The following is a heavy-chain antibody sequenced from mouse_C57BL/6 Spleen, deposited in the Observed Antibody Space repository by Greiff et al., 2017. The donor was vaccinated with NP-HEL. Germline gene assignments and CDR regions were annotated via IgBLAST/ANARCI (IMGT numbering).Heavy chain of an antibody. CDR3: TTIYYGNYYAMDY. D-gene: IGHD2-1*01. CDR2: IDPEDGDT. J-gene: IGHJ4*01. CDR1: GFNIKDYY. Sequence: EVKLMESGAELVRPGASVKLSCTASGFNIKDYYMHWVKQRPEQGLEWIGRIDPEDGDTEYAPKFQGKATMTADTSSNTAYLQLSSLTSEDTAVYYFTTIYYGNYYAMDYWGQGTSVTVSS. V-gene: IGHV14-1*01.